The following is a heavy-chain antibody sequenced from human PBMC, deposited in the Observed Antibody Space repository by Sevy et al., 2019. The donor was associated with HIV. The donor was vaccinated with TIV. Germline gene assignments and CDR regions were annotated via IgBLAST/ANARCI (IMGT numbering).Heavy chain of an antibody. J-gene: IGHJ1*01. CDR3: AKGDDSSGYCFQH. CDR1: GFTFSSYG. D-gene: IGHD3-22*01. Sequence: GGSLRLSCAASGFTFSSYGTHWVRQAPGKGLEWVAVISYDGSNKYYADSVKGRFTISRDNSKNTLYLQMNSLRAEDTAVYYCAKGDDSSGYCFQHWGQGTLVTVSS. V-gene: IGHV3-30*18. CDR2: ISYDGSNK.